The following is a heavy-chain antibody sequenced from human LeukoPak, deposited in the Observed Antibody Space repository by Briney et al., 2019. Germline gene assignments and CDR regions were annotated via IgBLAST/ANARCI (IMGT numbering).Heavy chain of an antibody. CDR3: ARHASMVRQHWFDP. D-gene: IGHD3-10*01. V-gene: IGHV4-39*01. CDR2: IYYSRST. J-gene: IGHJ5*02. CDR1: GGSISSSSYY. Sequence: SETLSLTCTVSGGSISSSSYYWGWIRQPPGKGLEWIGSIYYSRSTYYNPSLKSRVTISVDTSKNQFSLKLSSVTAADTAVYYCARHASMVRQHWFDPWGQGTLVTVSS.